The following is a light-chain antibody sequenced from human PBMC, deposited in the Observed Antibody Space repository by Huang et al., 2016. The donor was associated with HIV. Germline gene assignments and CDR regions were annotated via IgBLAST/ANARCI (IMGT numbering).Light chain of an antibody. J-gene: IGKJ1*01. Sequence: EIVMTQSPAMLSLSPGERATLSCRASQSVSSNLAWYQQKRGQAPRLLIYSASTRATGVPGRFSGSGSGTEFTLTISSLQSEDFAVYYCQQYNNWPPWTFGQGTKVEIK. CDR1: QSVSSN. CDR2: SAS. CDR3: QQYNNWPPWT. V-gene: IGKV3-15*01.